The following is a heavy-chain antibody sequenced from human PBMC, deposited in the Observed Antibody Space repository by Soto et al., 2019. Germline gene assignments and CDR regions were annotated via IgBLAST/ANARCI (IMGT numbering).Heavy chain of an antibody. CDR1: GFNVSNNY. CDR2: IYSDGTR. J-gene: IGHJ4*02. Sequence: EVQLVESGGGLIQPGGSLRLSCAASGFNVSNNYMNWVRQAPGKEPEWVSVIYSDGTRYYADSVKGRLTISRDNSKNTVYLEMNSLRAEDTAVYYCAREGVAVTGRRPYNDWGQGTLVTVSS. V-gene: IGHV3-53*01. CDR3: AREGVAVTGRRPYND. D-gene: IGHD6-19*01.